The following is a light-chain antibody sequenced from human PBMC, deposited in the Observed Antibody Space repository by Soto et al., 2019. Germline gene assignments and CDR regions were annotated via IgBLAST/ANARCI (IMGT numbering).Light chain of an antibody. CDR2: SNN. CDR1: SSNIGSNY. V-gene: IGLV1-47*02. CDR3: AAWDDSLSGQV. Sequence: QAVLTQPPSASGTPGQRVTISCSGSSSNIGSNYVYWYQQLPGTAPKLLIYSNNQRPSVVPDRFSGSKSGTSASLAISELRSEDDADYYCAAWDDSLSGQVFGGGTKLTVL. J-gene: IGLJ3*02.